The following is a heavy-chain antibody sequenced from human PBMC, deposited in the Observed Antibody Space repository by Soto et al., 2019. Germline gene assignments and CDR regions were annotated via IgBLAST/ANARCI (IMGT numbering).Heavy chain of an antibody. CDR1: GFSLSTSGVG. CDR2: IYWDDDK. V-gene: IGHV2-5*02. CDR3: DHEPDYGDFDY. Sequence: QITLKESGPTLVKPTQTLTLTCTFSGFSLSTSGVGVGWIRQPPGKALELLALIYWDDDKRYSPSLKSRLTTTTDTSNNQVVLTMTNMDPVDTATYSCDHEPDYGDFDYWGQGTLVTVSS. J-gene: IGHJ4*02. D-gene: IGHD4-17*01.